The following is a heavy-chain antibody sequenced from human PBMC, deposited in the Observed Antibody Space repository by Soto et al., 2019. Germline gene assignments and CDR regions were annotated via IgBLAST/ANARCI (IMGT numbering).Heavy chain of an antibody. V-gene: IGHV1-69*02. CDR2: IIPFLSIT. CDR1: GGTFTSYT. J-gene: IGHJ4*02. D-gene: IGHD4-17*01. Sequence: QVQLVQSGAEVKKPGSSVKVSCKPSGGTFTSYTFSWVRQAPGQGFEWMGRIIPFLSITNYAQKFQGRVSITADKSTITAYMELSSLTSEDTALYFCARTPTRNTDYAYFDLWGQGTLVTVSS. CDR3: ARTPTRNTDYAYFDL.